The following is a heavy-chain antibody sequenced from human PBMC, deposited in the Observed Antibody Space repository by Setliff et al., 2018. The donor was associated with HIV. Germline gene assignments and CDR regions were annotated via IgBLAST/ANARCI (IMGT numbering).Heavy chain of an antibody. Sequence: GASLKISCKGSGYTFTNYWIAWVRQMPGKVLEWMGIIYPGDSDTRYSPSFQGQVSISADESISTAYLQWSSLKASDTAMYFCAKVGRPYDIGWYNGLDYWGQVTLVTVSS. CDR2: IYPGDSDT. J-gene: IGHJ4*02. CDR1: GYTFTNYW. V-gene: IGHV5-51*01. D-gene: IGHD1-1*01. CDR3: AKVGRPYDIGWYNGLDY.